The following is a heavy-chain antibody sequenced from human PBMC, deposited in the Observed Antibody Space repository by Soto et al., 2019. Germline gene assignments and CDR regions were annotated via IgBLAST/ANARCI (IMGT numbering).Heavy chain of an antibody. J-gene: IGHJ4*02. CDR3: ATNDILTGYPDY. V-gene: IGHV1-3*01. D-gene: IGHD3-9*01. Sequence: ASVKVSCKASGYTFTSYAMHWVHQAPGQRLEWMGWINAGNGNTKYSQKFQGRVTITRDTSASTAYMELSSLRSEDTAVYYCATNDILTGYPDYWGQGTLVTVSS. CDR2: INAGNGNT. CDR1: GYTFTSYA.